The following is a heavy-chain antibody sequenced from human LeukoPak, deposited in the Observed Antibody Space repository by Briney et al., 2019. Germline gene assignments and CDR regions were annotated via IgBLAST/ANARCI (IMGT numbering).Heavy chain of an antibody. CDR3: ARASIAGLDY. CDR2: ISSSSSYI. J-gene: IGHJ4*02. Sequence: GGSLRLFCAASGFTFSSYSMNWVRQAPGKGLEWVSSISSSSSYIYYADSVKGRFTNSRDNAKNSLYLQMNSLRAEDTAVYYCARASIAGLDYWGQGTLVTVSS. V-gene: IGHV3-21*01. CDR1: GFTFSSYS. D-gene: IGHD6-6*01.